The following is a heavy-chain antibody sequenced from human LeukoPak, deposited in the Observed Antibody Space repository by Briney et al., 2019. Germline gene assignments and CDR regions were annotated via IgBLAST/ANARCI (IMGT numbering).Heavy chain of an antibody. D-gene: IGHD3-3*01. Sequence: GGSLRLSCAASGFTFSSYGMHWVRQAPGKGLEWVAVIWYDGSNKYYADSVKGRFTISRDNSKNTLYLQMNSLRAEDTAVYYCARDLPYYDFWSGYYSNYYYMDVWGKGITVTVSS. CDR1: GFTFSSYG. CDR3: ARDLPYYDFWSGYYSNYYYMDV. V-gene: IGHV3-33*01. CDR2: IWYDGSNK. J-gene: IGHJ6*03.